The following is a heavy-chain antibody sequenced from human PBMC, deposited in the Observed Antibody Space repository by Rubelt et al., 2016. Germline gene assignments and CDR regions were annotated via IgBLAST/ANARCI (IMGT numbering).Heavy chain of an antibody. J-gene: IGHJ2*01. D-gene: IGHD3-10*01. V-gene: IGHV4-61*01. Sequence: QVQLQESGPGLVKPSETLSLTCTVSGGSVSSGSYYWSWIRQPPGQGLGWIGYIYYSGSTNYNPALKTRSTISVDTCKNQFSLKLNSVTAADKAGYYCARTRGADRCFDLWGRGTLVTVSA. CDR2: IYYSGST. CDR1: GGSVSSGSYY. CDR3: ARTRGADRCFDL.